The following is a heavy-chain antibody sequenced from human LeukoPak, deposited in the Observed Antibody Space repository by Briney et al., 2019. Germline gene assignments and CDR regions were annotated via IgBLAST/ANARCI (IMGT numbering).Heavy chain of an antibody. V-gene: IGHV4-59*08. CDR3: ARRLWVHYYDSSGRVNYGMDV. CDR1: GGSISSYY. Sequence: SETLSLTCTVSGGSISSYYWSWIRQPPGKGLEWIGYIYYSGSTNYNPSLKSRVTISVDTSKNQFSLKLSSVTAADTAVYYCARRLWVHYYDSSGRVNYGMDVWGQGTTVTVSS. J-gene: IGHJ6*02. D-gene: IGHD3-22*01. CDR2: IYYSGST.